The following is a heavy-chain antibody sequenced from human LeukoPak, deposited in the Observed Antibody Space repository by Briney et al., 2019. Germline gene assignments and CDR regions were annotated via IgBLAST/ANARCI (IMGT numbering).Heavy chain of an antibody. Sequence: SEALSLTCTVSGGSIGSDYWTWVRQPPGKGLEYIGYIYYTGGTNYNPSLKSRVTISVDTSKNQFSLKLSSVTAADTAVYFCAKYGNSGWVIDNWGQGTLVTVSS. CDR3: AKYGNSGWVIDN. V-gene: IGHV4-59*08. CDR2: IYYTGGT. D-gene: IGHD6-19*01. J-gene: IGHJ4*02. CDR1: GGSIGSDY.